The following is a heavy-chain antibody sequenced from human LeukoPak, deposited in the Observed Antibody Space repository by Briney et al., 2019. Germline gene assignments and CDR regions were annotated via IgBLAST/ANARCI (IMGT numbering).Heavy chain of an antibody. J-gene: IGHJ3*02. Sequence: GGSLRLSCAASGFTFSSYGMHWVRQAPGKGLEWVAVISYDGSNKYYADSVKGRFTISRDNSKNTLYLQMNSLRAEDTAVYYCARHKGYSGSYYGAFDIWGQGTMVSVSS. CDR3: ARHKGYSGSYYGAFDI. CDR2: ISYDGSNK. D-gene: IGHD1-26*01. CDR1: GFTFSSYG. V-gene: IGHV3-30*03.